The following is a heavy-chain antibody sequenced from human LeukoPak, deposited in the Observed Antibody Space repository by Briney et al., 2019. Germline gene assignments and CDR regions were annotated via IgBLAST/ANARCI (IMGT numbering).Heavy chain of an antibody. CDR2: INPSGGST. CDR3: ARDLSSTPNWELDH. Sequence: ASVKVSCKASGYTFTSYYMHWVRQAPGQGLEWMGIINPSGGSTSYAQKFQGRVTMTRDTSISTAYMEVSGLTSDDTAIYYCARDLSSTPNWELDHWGQGTLVTVSS. D-gene: IGHD7-27*01. V-gene: IGHV1-46*01. J-gene: IGHJ4*02. CDR1: GYTFTSYY.